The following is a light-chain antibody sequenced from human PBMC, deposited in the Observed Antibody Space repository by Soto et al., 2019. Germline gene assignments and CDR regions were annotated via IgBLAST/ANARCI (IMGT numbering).Light chain of an antibody. CDR2: GAS. CDR3: LQYSSHSWT. V-gene: IGKV3-20*01. Sequence: EIVLTQSPGTLSFSPGERATLSCRASQSVSSSYLAWYQQKPGQAPRLLIYGASNRATGIPDRFSGSGSGTEFTLTISRLQPDDVATYYCLQYSSHSWTFGQGTKVDI. J-gene: IGKJ1*01. CDR1: QSVSSSY.